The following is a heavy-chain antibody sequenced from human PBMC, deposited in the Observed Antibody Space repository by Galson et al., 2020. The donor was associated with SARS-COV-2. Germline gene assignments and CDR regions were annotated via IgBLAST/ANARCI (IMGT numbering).Heavy chain of an antibody. CDR1: GGTFSSYA. D-gene: IGHD3-16*01. J-gene: IGHJ6*03. CDR3: ASSPEEVGFGGWDMDV. Sequence: SVKVPCKASGGTFSSYAISWVRQAPGQGLEWMGGIIPIFGTANYAQKFQGRVTITADESTSPAYMELSSLRSEDTAVYYCASSPEEVGFGGWDMDVWGKGTTVTGSS. CDR2: IIPIFGTA. V-gene: IGHV1-69*13.